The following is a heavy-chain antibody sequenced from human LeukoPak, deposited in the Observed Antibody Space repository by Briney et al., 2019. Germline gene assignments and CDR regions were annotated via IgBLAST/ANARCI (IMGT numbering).Heavy chain of an antibody. CDR3: ARVGYCSSTSCYPIDY. D-gene: IGHD2-2*01. Sequence: PSETPSLTCAVYGGSFSGYYWSWIRQPPGKGLEWIGEINHSGSTNYNPSLKSRVTISVDTSKNQFSLKLSSVTAADTAVYYCARVGYCSSTSCYPIDYWGQGTLVTVSS. CDR1: GGSFSGYY. CDR2: INHSGST. V-gene: IGHV4-34*01. J-gene: IGHJ4*02.